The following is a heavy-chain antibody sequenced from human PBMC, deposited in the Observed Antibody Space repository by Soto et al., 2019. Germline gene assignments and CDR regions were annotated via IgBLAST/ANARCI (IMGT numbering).Heavy chain of an antibody. J-gene: IGHJ4*02. CDR2: ISYDGSNK. CDR1: GFTFSSYG. V-gene: IGHV3-30*18. Sequence: GGSLRLSCAASGFTFSSYGMHWVRQAPGKGLEWVAVISYDGSNKYYEDSVKARFTITRDNSKNTLYLQMNSLGADDTAVDYCANPSSGGARGVASPDYWGQGTLVTVSS. D-gene: IGHD3-10*01. CDR3: ANPSSGGARGVASPDY.